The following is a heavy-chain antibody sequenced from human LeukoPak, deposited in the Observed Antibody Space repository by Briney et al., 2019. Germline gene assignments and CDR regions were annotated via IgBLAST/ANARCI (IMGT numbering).Heavy chain of an antibody. CDR1: GGSISSGGYS. CDR3: AAYDILTGFVFDY. CDR2: IYHSGST. J-gene: IGHJ4*02. Sequence: SQTLSLTCAVSGGSISSGGYSWSWIRQPPGKGLERIGYIYHSGSTYYNPSLKSRVTISVDRSKNQFSLKLSSVTAADTAVYYCAAYDILTGFVFDYWGQGTLVTVSS. D-gene: IGHD3-9*01. V-gene: IGHV4-30-2*01.